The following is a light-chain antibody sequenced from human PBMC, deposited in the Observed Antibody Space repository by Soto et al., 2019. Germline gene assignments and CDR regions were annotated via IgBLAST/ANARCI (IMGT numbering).Light chain of an antibody. CDR1: QSISPW. J-gene: IGKJ1*01. V-gene: IGKV1-5*03. CDR2: QAS. Sequence: DIQMTQSPSTLSASVGDRVTIPCRASQSISPWLAWYPQKPGKAPQLLIYQASSLQTGVPSRFRGSGSGTESILTISSLQPDVFATYYYQQYINRWTFGQGTNVEIK. CDR3: QQYINRWT.